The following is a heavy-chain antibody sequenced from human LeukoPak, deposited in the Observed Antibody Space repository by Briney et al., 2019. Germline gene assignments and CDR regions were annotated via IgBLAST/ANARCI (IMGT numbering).Heavy chain of an antibody. J-gene: IGHJ6*02. D-gene: IGHD2-21*02. CDR2: IIPIFSIA. V-gene: IGHV1-69*04. Sequence: SVKVSCKASGGTFSSYAISWVRQAPGQGLEWMGRIIPIFSIANYAQKFQGRVTITADKSTSTAYMELSSLRSEDTAVYYCARADCGGDCRDPYYYYGMDVWGQGTTVTVSS. CDR3: ARADCGGDCRDPYYYYGMDV. CDR1: GGTFSSYA.